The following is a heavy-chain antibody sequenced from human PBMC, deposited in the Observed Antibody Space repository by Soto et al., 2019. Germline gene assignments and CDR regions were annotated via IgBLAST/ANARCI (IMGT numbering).Heavy chain of an antibody. D-gene: IGHD3-10*01. CDR3: AREVTNGADGSGSYYNPKRNDAFDI. J-gene: IGHJ3*02. Sequence: ASGQVSCKASGYTFTSYAMHWVRQAPGQRLEWMGWINAGNGNTKYSQKFQGRVTITRDTSASTAYMELSSLRSEDTAVYYCAREVTNGADGSGSYYNPKRNDAFDIWGQGTMVTVSS. CDR1: GYTFTSYA. V-gene: IGHV1-3*01. CDR2: INAGNGNT.